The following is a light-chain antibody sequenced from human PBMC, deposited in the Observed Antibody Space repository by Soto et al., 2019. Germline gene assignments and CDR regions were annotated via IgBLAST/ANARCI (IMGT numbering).Light chain of an antibody. Sequence: QSALTQPASVSVSPGQSITISCTGTSSDVGGYNYVSWLQQHTGKAPKLMIYDVSNRPSGVSNRFSGSKSGNTASLTISGLQAEDEADYYCASYTTSSTWVFGGGTKLTVL. V-gene: IGLV2-14*03. CDR1: SSDVGGYNY. CDR3: ASYTTSSTWV. CDR2: DVS. J-gene: IGLJ3*02.